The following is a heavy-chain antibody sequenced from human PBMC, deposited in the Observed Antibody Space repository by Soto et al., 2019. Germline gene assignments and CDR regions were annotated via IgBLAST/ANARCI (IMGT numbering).Heavy chain of an antibody. D-gene: IGHD7-27*01. CDR2: IYYSGST. V-gene: IGHV4-31*03. J-gene: IGHJ4*02. CDR3: ARVRGHWGESYYYFDY. Sequence: SETRSLTCTVSGGSISSGGYYWSWIRQHPGKGLEWIGYIYYSGSTYYNPSLKSRVTISVDTSKNQFSLKLSSVTAADTAVYYCARVRGHWGESYYYFDYWGQGTLVTVSS. CDR1: GGSISSGGYY.